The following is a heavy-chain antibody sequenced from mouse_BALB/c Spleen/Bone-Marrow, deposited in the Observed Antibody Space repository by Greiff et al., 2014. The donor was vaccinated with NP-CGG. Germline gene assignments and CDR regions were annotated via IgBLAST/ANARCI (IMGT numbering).Heavy chain of an antibody. V-gene: IGHV1S41*01. J-gene: IGHJ1*01. CDR2: IAPGSGST. CDR3: ARERYGYDGWYFDV. D-gene: IGHD2-2*01. Sequence: DLVEPGAPVKLSCKTSGYTFTNYWINWIKQRPGQGLEWLGRIAPGSGSTYYNEMFKVKAPLTVDTSSSTAYIQLSSLSSEDSAVYFCARERYGYDGWYFDVWGAGTTVTVSS. CDR1: GYTFTNYW.